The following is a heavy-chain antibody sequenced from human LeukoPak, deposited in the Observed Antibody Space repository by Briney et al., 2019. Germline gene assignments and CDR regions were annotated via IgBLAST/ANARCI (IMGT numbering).Heavy chain of an antibody. J-gene: IGHJ4*02. CDR1: GFAFSGYS. Sequence: GGSLRLSCAASGFAFSGYSMNWIRPAPGKGLEWVAYISYSSYTIHYADSVKGRFTFSRDNAKNSLYLQMNSLRAEDTAMYYCARDGDGNFDYWGQGTLVTVSS. D-gene: IGHD4-17*01. V-gene: IGHV3-48*04. CDR2: ISYSSYTI. CDR3: ARDGDGNFDY.